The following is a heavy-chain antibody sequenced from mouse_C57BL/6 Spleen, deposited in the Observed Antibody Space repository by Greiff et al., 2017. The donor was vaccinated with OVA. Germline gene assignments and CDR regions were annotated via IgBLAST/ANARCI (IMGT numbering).Heavy chain of an antibody. CDR3: ARKGYDYDDYFDY. CDR2: IDPSDSYT. CDR1: GYTFTSYW. D-gene: IGHD2-4*01. Sequence: QVQLQQSGAELVKPGASVKLSCKASGYTFTSYWMQWVKQRPGQGLEWIGEIDPSDSYTNYNQKFKGKATLTVDTSSSTAYMQLSSLTSEDSAVYYCARKGYDYDDYFDYWGQGTTLTVSS. J-gene: IGHJ2*01. V-gene: IGHV1-50*01.